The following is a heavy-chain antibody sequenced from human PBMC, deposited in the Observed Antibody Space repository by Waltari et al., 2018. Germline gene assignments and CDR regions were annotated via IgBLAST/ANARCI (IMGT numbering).Heavy chain of an antibody. V-gene: IGHV3-7*01. CDR2: IKQDGSEK. Sequence: EVQLVESGGGLVQPGGSLRLSCAASGFTFSSYWMSWVRQAQGKGLEWVANIKQDGSEKYYVDSVKGRFTISRDNAKNSLYLQMNSLRAEDTAVYYCARGRGYRYYFDYWGQGTLVTVTS. CDR3: ARGRGYRYYFDY. CDR1: GFTFSSYW. J-gene: IGHJ4*02. D-gene: IGHD6-13*01.